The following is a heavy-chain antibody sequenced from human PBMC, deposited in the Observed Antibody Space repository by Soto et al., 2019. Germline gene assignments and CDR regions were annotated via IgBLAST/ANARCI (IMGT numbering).Heavy chain of an antibody. J-gene: IGHJ4*02. CDR1: GFSITNTW. Sequence: ESGGGLVQPGGSLRLSCAASGFSITNTWMHWVRQAPGKGLEWVGRVKSKADGGTADYAAPVKGRFTVSRDDSKNTQYLQMHSLKMEATAVYYCNSYPDFWGGHTPLWGQGTLVTVSS. CDR3: NSYPDFWGGHTPL. D-gene: IGHD3-3*01. CDR2: VKSKADGGTA. V-gene: IGHV3-15*07.